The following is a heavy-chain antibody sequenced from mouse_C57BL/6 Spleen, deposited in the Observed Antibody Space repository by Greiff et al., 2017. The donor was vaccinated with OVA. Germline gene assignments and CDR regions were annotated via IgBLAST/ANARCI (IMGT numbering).Heavy chain of an antibody. J-gene: IGHJ2*01. Sequence: EVKVVESGGGLVKPGGSLKLSCAASGFTFSDYGMHWVRQAPEKGLEWVAYISSGSSTIYYADTVKGRFTISRDNAKNTLFLQMTRLRYEDTAMYYCARHQDSFDYWGQGTTLTVSS. CDR1: GFTFSDYG. CDR3: ARHQDSFDY. V-gene: IGHV5-17*01. CDR2: ISSGSSTI.